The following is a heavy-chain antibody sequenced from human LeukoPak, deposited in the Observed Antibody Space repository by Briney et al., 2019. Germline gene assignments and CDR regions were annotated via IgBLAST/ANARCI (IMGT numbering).Heavy chain of an antibody. V-gene: IGHV3-30*04. D-gene: IGHD3-10*01. CDR1: GFTFSSYA. J-gene: IGHJ4*02. Sequence: GGSLRLSCAASGFTFSSYAMHWVRQAPGKGLEWVAVISYDGSNKYYADSVKGRFTISRDNSKNTLYLQMNSLRAEDTAVYYCARERWLFFYWGQGTLVTVSS. CDR3: ARERWLFFY. CDR2: ISYDGSNK.